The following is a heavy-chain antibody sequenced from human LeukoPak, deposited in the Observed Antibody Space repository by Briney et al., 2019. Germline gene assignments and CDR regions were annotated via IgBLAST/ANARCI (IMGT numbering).Heavy chain of an antibody. CDR3: ARGPTTVTKGLDI. D-gene: IGHD4-17*01. V-gene: IGHV4-59*11. Sequence: SETLSLTCTVSGGFFSSHYWSWIRQPPGKGLEWIGYISYIGSTNYNPSLKSRVTISVDTSKNQFSLKLSSVTAADTAVYYCARGPTTVTKGLDIWGQGTMVTVSS. J-gene: IGHJ3*02. CDR1: GGFFSSHY. CDR2: ISYIGST.